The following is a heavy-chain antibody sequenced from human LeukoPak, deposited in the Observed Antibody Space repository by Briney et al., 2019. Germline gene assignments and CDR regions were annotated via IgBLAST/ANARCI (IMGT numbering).Heavy chain of an antibody. CDR2: IYHSGST. V-gene: IGHV4-38-2*01. CDR1: GYSISSGYY. J-gene: IGHJ4*02. Sequence: SETLSLTCAVSGYSISSGYYWGWIRQPPGKGLEWIGSIYHSGSTFYNPSLKSRVTISVDTSKNQFSLKVSSVTAADTAVYYCARSSLYSSSWYFDYWGQGTLVTVSS. D-gene: IGHD6-13*01. CDR3: ARSSLYSSSWYFDY.